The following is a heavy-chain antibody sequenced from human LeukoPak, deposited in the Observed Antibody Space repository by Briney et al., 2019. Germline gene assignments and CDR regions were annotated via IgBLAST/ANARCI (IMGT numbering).Heavy chain of an antibody. Sequence: GGSLRLSCAASGFTFSSYGMHWVRQAPGKGLEWVAFRRYDGSNKYYADSVKGRFTISRDNSKNTLYLQMNSLRAEDTAVYYCAKVWEGSSSWHFVAGGHFDYWGQGTLVTVSS. J-gene: IGHJ4*02. CDR2: RRYDGSNK. D-gene: IGHD6-13*01. V-gene: IGHV3-30*02. CDR1: GFTFSSYG. CDR3: AKVWEGSSSWHFVAGGHFDY.